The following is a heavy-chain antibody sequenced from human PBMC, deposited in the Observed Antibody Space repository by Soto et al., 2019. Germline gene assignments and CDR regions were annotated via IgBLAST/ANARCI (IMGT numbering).Heavy chain of an antibody. CDR2: IYYSGNT. D-gene: IGHD5-18*01. Sequence: PSETLSLTCTVSGGSISSYYWSWIRQPPGKGLEWIGYIYYSGNTNYNPSLKSRVTISVDTSKNQFSLKLNSVTAADTAVYYCAKDSGYNYGYFRWFDPWGQGTLVTVS. J-gene: IGHJ5*02. CDR3: AKDSGYNYGYFRWFDP. CDR1: GGSISSYY. V-gene: IGHV4-59*01.